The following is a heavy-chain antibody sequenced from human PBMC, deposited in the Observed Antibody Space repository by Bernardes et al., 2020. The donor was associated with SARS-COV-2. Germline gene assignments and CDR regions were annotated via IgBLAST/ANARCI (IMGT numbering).Heavy chain of an antibody. D-gene: IGHD2-2*02. CDR1: GFTVSSNY. J-gene: IGHJ6*02. Sequence: GGSLRLSCAASGFTVSSNYMSWVRQAPGKGLEWVSVTYSGGSTYYADSVEGRFIISRDNSKNTLYLQMNSLRAEDTAVNYCARDRGKVPVVIRFYYYGMDVWGQGTTVTVSS. CDR3: ARDRGKVPVVIRFYYYGMDV. CDR2: TYSGGST. V-gene: IGHV3-66*01.